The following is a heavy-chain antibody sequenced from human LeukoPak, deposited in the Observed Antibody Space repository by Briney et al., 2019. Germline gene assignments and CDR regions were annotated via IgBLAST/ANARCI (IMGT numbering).Heavy chain of an antibody. CDR1: GFTFSSYG. Sequence: GWTLRLSCAASGFTFSSYGLSWVRQAPGKGLEGVSAISGCGGSTYYADSVKGRFTISRDNSKNTLYLQMNSLRAEDTAVYYCAKSTAVTIRRSVPYYWGQGTLVTVSS. D-gene: IGHD2-2*01. V-gene: IGHV3-23*01. J-gene: IGHJ4*02. CDR3: AKSTAVTIRRSVPYY. CDR2: ISGCGGST.